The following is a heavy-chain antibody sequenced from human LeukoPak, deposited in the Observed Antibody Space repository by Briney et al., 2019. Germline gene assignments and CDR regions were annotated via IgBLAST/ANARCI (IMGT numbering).Heavy chain of an antibody. CDR3: ARGPRDYYYDSSGYYFVGY. D-gene: IGHD3-22*01. CDR2: INTNTGNP. CDR1: GYTFTSYA. Sequence: ASVKVSCKASGYTFTSYAMNWVRQAPGQGLEWMGWINTNTGNPTYAQGFTGRFVFSLDTSVSTAYLQISSLRAEDTAVYYCARGPRDYYYDSSGYYFVGYWGQGTLVTVSS. J-gene: IGHJ4*02. V-gene: IGHV7-4-1*02.